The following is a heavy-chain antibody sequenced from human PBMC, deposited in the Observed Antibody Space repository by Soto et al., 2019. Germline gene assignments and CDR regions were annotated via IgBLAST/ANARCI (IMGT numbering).Heavy chain of an antibody. Sequence: QVQLVQSGDEVKKPGASVKVSCKAPDYTFTSYGISWERQAPGHGPEWMGWISAYNGNTNYAQKLQGRVTMTTDTSTSTAYMELRSLRSDDTAVYYCARVTVEMATVNGMDVWGQGTTVTVSS. V-gene: IGHV1-18*01. D-gene: IGHD4-4*01. CDR3: ARVTVEMATVNGMDV. CDR2: ISAYNGNT. J-gene: IGHJ6*02. CDR1: DYTFTSYG.